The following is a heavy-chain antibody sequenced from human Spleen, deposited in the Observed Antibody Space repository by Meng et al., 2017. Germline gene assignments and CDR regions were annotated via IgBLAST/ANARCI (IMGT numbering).Heavy chain of an antibody. CDR3: ARESHNWGLWDY. CDR1: GFTFRTYW. CDR2: IKQDGSEK. Sequence: GESLKISCAASGFTFRTYWMSWVRQAPGKGLEWVAKIKQDGSEKYYVDSVKGRFTISRDNAKNSLYLQMNSPRAEDTAVYYCARESHNWGLWDYWGQGTLVTVSS. J-gene: IGHJ4*02. V-gene: IGHV3-7*01. D-gene: IGHD7-27*01.